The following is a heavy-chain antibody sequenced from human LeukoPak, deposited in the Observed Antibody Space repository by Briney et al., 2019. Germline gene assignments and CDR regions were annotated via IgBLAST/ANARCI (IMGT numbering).Heavy chain of an antibody. V-gene: IGHV3-33*08. J-gene: IGHJ4*02. CDR2: IWYDGSNK. CDR3: ARGSGSYYMTVDY. CDR1: GFTFSSYG. Sequence: GGSLRLSCAASGFTFSSYGMHWARQAPGKGLEWVAVIWYDGSNKYYADSVKGRFTISRDNSKNTLYLQMNSLRAEDTAVYYCARGSGSYYMTVDYWGQGTLVSVSS. D-gene: IGHD3-10*01.